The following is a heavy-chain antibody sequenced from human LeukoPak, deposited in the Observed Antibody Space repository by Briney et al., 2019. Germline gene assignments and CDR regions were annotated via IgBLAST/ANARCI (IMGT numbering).Heavy chain of an antibody. CDR1: GYTFTSYG. D-gene: IGHD2-2*01. CDR2: ISAYNGNT. Sequence: ASVKVSCKASGYTFTSYGISWVRQAPGQGLEWMGWISAYNGNTNYAQKLQGRVTMTTDTSTSTAYMELSSLRSEDTAVYYCARGGYCGTTSCYPEEEFDYWGQGTLVTVSS. J-gene: IGHJ4*02. CDR3: ARGGYCGTTSCYPEEEFDY. V-gene: IGHV1-18*01.